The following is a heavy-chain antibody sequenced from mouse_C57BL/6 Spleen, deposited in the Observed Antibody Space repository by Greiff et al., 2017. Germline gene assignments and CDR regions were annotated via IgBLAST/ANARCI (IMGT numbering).Heavy chain of an antibody. CDR1: GFTFSSYA. V-gene: IGHV5-9-1*02. CDR3: TRDFSAPLITTVVDYAMDY. CDR2: ISSGGDYI. J-gene: IGHJ4*01. Sequence: EVKLMESGEGLVKPGGSLKLSCAASGFTFSSYAMSWVRQTPEKRLEWVAYISSGGDYIYYADTVKGRFTISRDNARNTLYLQMSSLKSEDTAMYYCTRDFSAPLITTVVDYAMDYWGQGTSVTVSS. D-gene: IGHD1-1*01.